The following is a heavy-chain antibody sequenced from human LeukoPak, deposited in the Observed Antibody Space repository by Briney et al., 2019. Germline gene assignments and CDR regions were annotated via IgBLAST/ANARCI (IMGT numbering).Heavy chain of an antibody. D-gene: IGHD3-22*01. Sequence: ASVKVSCKVSGYTLTELSMHWVRQAPGKGLEWMGGFDPEDGETIYAQKFQGRVTMTEDTSTDTAYMELSSLRSEDTAVYYCATVRRRDGYYESGETECYFDYWGQGTLVTVSS. CDR1: GYTLTELS. CDR2: FDPEDGET. CDR3: ATVRRRDGYYESGETECYFDY. V-gene: IGHV1-24*01. J-gene: IGHJ4*02.